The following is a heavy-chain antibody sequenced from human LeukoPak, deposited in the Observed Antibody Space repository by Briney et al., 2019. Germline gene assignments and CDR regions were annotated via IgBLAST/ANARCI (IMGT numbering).Heavy chain of an antibody. V-gene: IGHV1-69*04. CDR3: ARDGSGSSSSDY. J-gene: IGHJ4*02. Sequence: GASVKVSCKASGGTFSSYAISWVRQAPGQGLEWMGRIIPILGIANYAQKFQGRVTITADKSTSTAYMELSSLRSEDTAVYYCARDGSGSSSSDYWGQGTLVTVSS. CDR2: IIPILGIA. D-gene: IGHD6-13*01. CDR1: GGTFSSYA.